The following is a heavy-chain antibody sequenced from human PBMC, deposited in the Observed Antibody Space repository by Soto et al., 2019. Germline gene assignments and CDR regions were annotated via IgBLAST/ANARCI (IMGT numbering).Heavy chain of an antibody. Sequence: TSETLSLTCAVSGGSLRGHYWSWIRQSPEKGLEWIGEINHSGFTNYNPTLKSRVTISRDASKNQFSLRLSSMTATDSAVYFCARAAVKLGATLFDSWGQGNLVTVSS. D-gene: IGHD1-26*01. CDR2: INHSGFT. CDR3: ARAAVKLGATLFDS. V-gene: IGHV4-34*01. J-gene: IGHJ4*02. CDR1: GGSLRGHY.